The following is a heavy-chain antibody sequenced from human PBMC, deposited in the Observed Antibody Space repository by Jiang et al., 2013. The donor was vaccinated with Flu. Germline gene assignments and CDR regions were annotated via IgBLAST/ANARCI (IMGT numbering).Heavy chain of an antibody. CDR1: GYSFTSYW. CDR2: IFPGDSDT. V-gene: IGHV5-51*01. CDR3: ARTFGSGVNLFNS. J-gene: IGHJ4*02. D-gene: IGHD3-10*01. Sequence: GESLRISCKGSGYSFTSYWIGWVRQMPGKGLEWMGIIFPGDSDTRYNPSFQGQVTLSADKSINTAYLQWSSLKASDTAMYYCARTFGSGVNLFNSWGQGTLVTVSS.